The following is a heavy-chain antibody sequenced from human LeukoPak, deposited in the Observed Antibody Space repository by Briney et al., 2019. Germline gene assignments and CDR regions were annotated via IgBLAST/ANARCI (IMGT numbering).Heavy chain of an antibody. CDR2: ISAYNGNT. CDR3: ARDVKGSGWYYFDY. Sequence: GASVKVSCKASGYTFTSYGISWVRQAPGQGLEWMGWISAYNGNTNYAQKLHGRVSMTTDTSTGTAYMELRSLTSDDTAVYYCARDVKGSGWYYFDYWGQGTLVTVSS. D-gene: IGHD6-19*01. J-gene: IGHJ4*02. CDR1: GYTFTSYG. V-gene: IGHV1-18*01.